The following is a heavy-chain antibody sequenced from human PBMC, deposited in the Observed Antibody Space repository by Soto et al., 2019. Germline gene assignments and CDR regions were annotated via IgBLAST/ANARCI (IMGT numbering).Heavy chain of an antibody. V-gene: IGHV1-8*01. Sequence: QVQLVQSGAEVKKPGASVKVSCKASGYTFTSYDINWARQATGQGLEWMGWMNPNSGNTGYAQKFQGRVTITGNTSISTAYMELRSLISEDTAVYYCARSNTIWFGELLYLDWGQGTLVTVSS. CDR2: MNPNSGNT. D-gene: IGHD3-10*01. CDR3: ARSNTIWFGELLYLD. CDR1: GYTFTSYD. J-gene: IGHJ4*02.